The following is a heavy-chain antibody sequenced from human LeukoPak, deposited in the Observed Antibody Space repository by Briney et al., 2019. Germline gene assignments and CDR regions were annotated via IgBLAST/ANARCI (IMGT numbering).Heavy chain of an antibody. J-gene: IGHJ4*02. V-gene: IGHV3-48*01. D-gene: IGHD3-10*01. CDR2: ISSSSSTI. Sequence: GGSLRLSCAASGFTFSSYAMSWVRQAPGKGLEWVSYISSSSSTIYYADSVKGRFTISRDNAKNSLYLQMNSLRAEDTAVYYCARAARNYYGSGSLYYFDYWGQGTLVTVSS. CDR1: GFTFSSYA. CDR3: ARAARNYYGSGSLYYFDY.